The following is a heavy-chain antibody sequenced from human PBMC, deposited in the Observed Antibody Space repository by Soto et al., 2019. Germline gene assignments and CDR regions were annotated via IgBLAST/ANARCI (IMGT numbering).Heavy chain of an antibody. Sequence: GGSLRLSCAASGYTFSDYYMSWIRQAPGKGLEWISVIYSGGSTYYADSVKGRFTISRDNSKNTLYLQMNSLRAEDTAVYYCAREKPSTIFGVVITIGAFDIWGQGTMVTV. J-gene: IGHJ3*02. CDR1: GYTFSDYY. CDR2: IYSGGST. V-gene: IGHV3-53*01. CDR3: AREKPSTIFGVVITIGAFDI. D-gene: IGHD3-3*01.